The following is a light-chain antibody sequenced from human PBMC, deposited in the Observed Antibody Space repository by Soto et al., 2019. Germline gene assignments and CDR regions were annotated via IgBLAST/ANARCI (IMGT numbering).Light chain of an antibody. V-gene: IGLV2-8*01. CDR3: SSYAGIKNLVI. CDR2: DVN. Sequence: QSVLTQPPSASGSPGQSVTISCTGTSSDIGAYNFVSWYQQHPHKGPKLLIYDVNKRPSGVPDRFSGSKSGNTASLTVSGLQAEDEAEYHRSSYAGIKNLVIFDGGTQLTVL. CDR1: SSDIGAYNF. J-gene: IGLJ2*01.